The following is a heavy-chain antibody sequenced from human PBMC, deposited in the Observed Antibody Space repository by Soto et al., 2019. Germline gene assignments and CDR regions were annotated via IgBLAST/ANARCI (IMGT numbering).Heavy chain of an antibody. V-gene: IGHV2-5*02. CDR1: GFSLTTSGVG. Sequence: QITLKESGPTLVKPTQTLTLTCTFSGFSLTTSGVGVGWIRQPPGKALEWLALIYWDDDKRYSPSLKSRLTTPKNPSKNQVVLTLTIRDLVDTATYYCAHILPPRVADYWGQGTLVT. D-gene: IGHD3-3*01. CDR3: AHILPPRVADY. CDR2: IYWDDDK. J-gene: IGHJ4*02.